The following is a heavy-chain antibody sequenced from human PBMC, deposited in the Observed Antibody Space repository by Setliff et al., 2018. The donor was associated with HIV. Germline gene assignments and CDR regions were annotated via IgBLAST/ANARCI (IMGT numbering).Heavy chain of an antibody. V-gene: IGHV4-34*01. CDR1: GGSFSDYF. CDR3: ARSYNGVPWT. Sequence: LSLTCAVYGGSFSDYFWSWIRQPPGKRLERIGEINHTGSTKYNPSLKSRVSISVDTSKNQFSLRLTSVTGADTAVYYCARSYNGVPWTWGQGMLVTVSS. J-gene: IGHJ5*02. D-gene: IGHD2-8*01. CDR2: INHTGST.